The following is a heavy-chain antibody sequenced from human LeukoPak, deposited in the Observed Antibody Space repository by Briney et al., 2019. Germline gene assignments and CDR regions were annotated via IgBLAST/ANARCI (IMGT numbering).Heavy chain of an antibody. Sequence: SETLSLTCTVSGGSINDFYWTWIRQAPGKGLEWVGYISDSGATDYNPSLRSRVTMSVDTSTNEFSLQLTSVTAADTAMYYCASVVRGAVTSNCFAPWGQGTLVTVSS. V-gene: IGHV4-59*01. CDR1: GGSINDFY. J-gene: IGHJ5*02. D-gene: IGHD4-17*01. CDR2: ISDSGAT. CDR3: ASVVRGAVTSNCFAP.